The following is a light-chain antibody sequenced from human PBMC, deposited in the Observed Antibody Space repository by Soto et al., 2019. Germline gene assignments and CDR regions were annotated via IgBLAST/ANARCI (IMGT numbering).Light chain of an antibody. J-gene: IGKJ5*01. V-gene: IGKV1D-12*01. CDR3: QQADSFPIT. Sequence: DIQMTQSPSSVSASVGDRVTITCRASQGISGWLAWYQQKPGKDPKLLIHAASSLQSGVPSRFSGSGSGTDFNLTISRLQTEDFATYYCQQADSFPITFGQGTRLEIK. CDR2: AAS. CDR1: QGISGW.